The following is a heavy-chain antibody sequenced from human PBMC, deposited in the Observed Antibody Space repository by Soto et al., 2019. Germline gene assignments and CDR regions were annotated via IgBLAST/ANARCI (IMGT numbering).Heavy chain of an antibody. CDR2: IYPGDSDI. CDR1: GYSFTNYW. D-gene: IGHD3-10*01. Sequence: GESLKISCQGSGYSFTNYWIGWVRQMPGKGLEWMGIIYPGDSDIRYSPTFQGQVTISADTSISAAYLQWSSLKASDTAIYYCERVEILTFSGSYVEGQMDVWGQGTAVTVSS. J-gene: IGHJ6*02. CDR3: ERVEILTFSGSYVEGQMDV. V-gene: IGHV5-51*01.